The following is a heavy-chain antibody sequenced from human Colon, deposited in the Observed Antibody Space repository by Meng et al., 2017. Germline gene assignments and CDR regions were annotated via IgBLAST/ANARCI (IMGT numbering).Heavy chain of an antibody. Sequence: GESLKISCAASGFTFSSYAMHWVRQAPGKGLEWVAVISYDGSNKYYADSVKGRFTISRDNSKNTLYLQMNSLRAEDTAVYYCARVGYYDSSFEGSYYWGQGTLVTVSS. V-gene: IGHV3-30*04. J-gene: IGHJ4*02. CDR2: ISYDGSNK. CDR3: ARVGYYDSSFEGSYY. CDR1: GFTFSSYA. D-gene: IGHD3-22*01.